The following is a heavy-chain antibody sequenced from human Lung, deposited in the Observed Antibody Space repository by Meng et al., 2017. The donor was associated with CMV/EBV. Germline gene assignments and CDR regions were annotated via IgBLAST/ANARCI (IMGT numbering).Heavy chain of an antibody. CDR2: ISGNTGLI. V-gene: IGHV3-9*01. CDR3: TKGGGERVTFDAMDV. Sequence: SLKISCTASGFTFDDFAMHWVRQSPGEGLEWVSGISGNTGLIGYADSVKGRFTISRDNAKKTLSLQIKTLRAEDTALYYCTKGGGERVTFDAMDVWGKGTXVTVSS. D-gene: IGHD2-21*02. J-gene: IGHJ6*04. CDR1: GFTFDDFA.